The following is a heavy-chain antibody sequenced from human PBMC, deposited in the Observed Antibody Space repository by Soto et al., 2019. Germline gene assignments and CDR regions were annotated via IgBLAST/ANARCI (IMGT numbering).Heavy chain of an antibody. J-gene: IGHJ4*02. CDR1: GFTFSNAW. Sequence: GGSLRLSCAASGFTFSNAWMNWVRQAPGKGLEWVGRIKSKTDGGTTDYAAPVKGRLTISRDDSKNTLYLQMNSLKTEDTAVYYCTIRYSSSSLYPFDYWGQGTLVTVSS. V-gene: IGHV3-15*07. D-gene: IGHD6-6*01. CDR3: TIRYSSSSLYPFDY. CDR2: IKSKTDGGTT.